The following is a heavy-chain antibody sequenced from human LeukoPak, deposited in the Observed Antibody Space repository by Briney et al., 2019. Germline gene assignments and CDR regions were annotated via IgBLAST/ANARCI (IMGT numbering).Heavy chain of an antibody. CDR2: IWYDGSNK. V-gene: IGHV3-33*01. J-gene: IGHJ4*02. CDR1: GFTFSSYG. D-gene: IGHD2-2*01. Sequence: GGSLRLSCAASGFTFSSYGMHWVRQAPGKGLEWVAVIWYDGSNKYYADSVKGRFTISRDNSKNTLYLQMNSLRAEDTAVYYCARVPRYCGSTSCYDYWGQGTLVTVSS. CDR3: ARVPRYCGSTSCYDY.